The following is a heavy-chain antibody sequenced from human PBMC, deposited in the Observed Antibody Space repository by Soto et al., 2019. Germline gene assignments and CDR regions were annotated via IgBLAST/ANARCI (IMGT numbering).Heavy chain of an antibody. CDR2: ISAYNGNT. V-gene: IGHV1-18*01. J-gene: IGHJ4*02. D-gene: IGHD5-12*01. CDR1: GYALTTYV. CDR3: ARDLIPGYTGFSDY. Sequence: GASVKVSCKTSGYALTTYVIHWVRQAPGQRLEWMGWISAYNGNTKFAQKLQGRVSLTTDTSSTTAYMELRSLTSDDTAVYYCARDLIPGYTGFSDYWGQGTPVTVTS.